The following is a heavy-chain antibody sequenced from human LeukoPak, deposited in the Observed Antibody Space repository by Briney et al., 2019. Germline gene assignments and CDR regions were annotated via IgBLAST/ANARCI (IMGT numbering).Heavy chain of an antibody. CDR3: ARVKDSGPDDY. D-gene: IGHD3-10*01. Sequence: GRSLRLSCAASGFTLSSNYMSWVRHAPGKGLEWVSVIYSGGSTYYADSVKGRFTISRDNSKNTLYLQMNSLRAEDTAVYYCARVKDSGPDDYWGQGTLVTVSS. J-gene: IGHJ4*02. V-gene: IGHV3-66*01. CDR2: IYSGGST. CDR1: GFTLSSNY.